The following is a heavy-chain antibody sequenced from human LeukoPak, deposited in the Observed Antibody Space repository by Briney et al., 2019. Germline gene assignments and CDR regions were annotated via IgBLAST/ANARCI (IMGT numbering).Heavy chain of an antibody. CDR1: GGSISSYY. V-gene: IGHV4-59*01. CDR3: ARKRGGYDSSGYYFSWFDP. Sequence: SETLSLTCTVSGGSISSYYWSWIRQPPGKGLEWIGYIHYSGSTNYNPSLKSRVTISVDTSKNQFSLKLSSVTAADTAVYYCARKRGGYDSSGYYFSWFDPWGQGTLVTVSS. CDR2: IHYSGST. D-gene: IGHD3-22*01. J-gene: IGHJ5*02.